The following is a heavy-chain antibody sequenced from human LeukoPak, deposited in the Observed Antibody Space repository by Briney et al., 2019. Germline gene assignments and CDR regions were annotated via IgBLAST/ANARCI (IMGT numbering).Heavy chain of an antibody. J-gene: IGHJ6*02. CDR2: INPNSGGT. D-gene: IGHD2-2*01. Sequence: GASVTVSCTASGYTFTGYYMHWVRQAPGQGLEWMGRINPNSGGTNYAQKFQGRVTMTRDTSISTAYMELSRLRSDDTAVYYCARERGLYCSSTSCSLPSRYYYYYGMDVWGQGTTVTVSS. V-gene: IGHV1-2*06. CDR3: ARERGLYCSSTSCSLPSRYYYYYGMDV. CDR1: GYTFTGYY.